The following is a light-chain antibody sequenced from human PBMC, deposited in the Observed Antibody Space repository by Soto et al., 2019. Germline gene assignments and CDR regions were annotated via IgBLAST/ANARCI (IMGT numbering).Light chain of an antibody. CDR2: GAA. CDR1: QSVSSSY. CDR3: QQYGSSPWWT. Sequence: EIVLTQSPGTLSLSPGERATLSCRASQSVSSSYLAWYQQKPGQAPRLLIYGAASRATGIPDRFSGSGSGTDFTLTISRLEPEDFAVYYCQQYGSSPWWTFGRGTKVEIK. V-gene: IGKV3-20*01. J-gene: IGKJ1*01.